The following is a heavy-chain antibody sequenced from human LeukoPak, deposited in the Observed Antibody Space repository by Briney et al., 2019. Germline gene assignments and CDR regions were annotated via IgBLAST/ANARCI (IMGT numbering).Heavy chain of an antibody. CDR3: ARDRGPRTGFMVREAYDY. V-gene: IGHV3-74*01. CDR2: VNSDGSST. J-gene: IGHJ4*02. CDR1: GFTFNNYW. D-gene: IGHD3-10*01. Sequence: GGSLRLSCAASGFTFNNYWMHWVRQAPGKGLVWVSRVNSDGSSTNYADSVKGRFSISRDNAKNTLYLQMSSLRAEDTAVYCCARDRGPRTGFMVREAYDYWGQGTLVTVSS.